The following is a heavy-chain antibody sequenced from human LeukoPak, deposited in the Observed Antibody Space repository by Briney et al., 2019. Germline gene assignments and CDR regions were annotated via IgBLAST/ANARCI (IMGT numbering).Heavy chain of an antibody. V-gene: IGHV4-59*01. CDR3: ARGADYYDSSRYYLYYFDY. J-gene: IGHJ4*02. CDR1: GGSLSSYY. Sequence: SETLSLTCTVSGGSLSSYYWSWIRQPPGKGLEWIGYIYYSGSTNYSPSLKSRVTISVDTSKNQFSLKLSSVTAADTAVYYCARGADYYDSSRYYLYYFDYWGQGTLVTVSS. D-gene: IGHD3-22*01. CDR2: IYYSGST.